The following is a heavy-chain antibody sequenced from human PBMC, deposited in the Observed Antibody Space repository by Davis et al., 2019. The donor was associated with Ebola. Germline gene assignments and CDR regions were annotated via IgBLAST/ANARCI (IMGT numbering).Heavy chain of an antibody. Sequence: AASVKVSCKASGGTFSSYAISWVRQAPGQGLEWMGGIIPIFGTANYAQKFQGRVTITADKSTSTAYMELSRLRSEDTAVYYCARGRPYNWNYVLDYWGQGTLVTVSS. CDR2: IIPIFGTA. D-gene: IGHD1-7*01. V-gene: IGHV1-69*06. CDR3: ARGRPYNWNYVLDY. CDR1: GGTFSSYA. J-gene: IGHJ4*02.